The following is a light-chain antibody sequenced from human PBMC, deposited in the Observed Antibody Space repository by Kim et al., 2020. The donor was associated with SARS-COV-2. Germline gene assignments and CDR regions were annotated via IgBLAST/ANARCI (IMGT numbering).Light chain of an antibody. CDR3: QQGDITPYT. CDR1: RSIGNH. V-gene: IGKV1-39*01. CDR2: AAS. Sequence: DIQMTQSPSSLSASVGDRVTITCRASRSIGNHLNWYQQRPGKAPNLLIYAASNLQTGVSSRFSGSESGTDFTLSIRNLQPEDSATYYCQQGDITPYTFGQGTKLEI. J-gene: IGKJ2*01.